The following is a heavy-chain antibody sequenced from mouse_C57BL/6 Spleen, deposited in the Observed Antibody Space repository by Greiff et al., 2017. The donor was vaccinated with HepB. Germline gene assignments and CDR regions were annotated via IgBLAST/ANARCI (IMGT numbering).Heavy chain of an antibody. D-gene: IGHD2-3*01. V-gene: IGHV3-6*01. J-gene: IGHJ3*01. Sequence: EVKLMESGPGLVKPSQSLSLTCSVTGYSITSGYYWNWIRQFPGNKLEWMGYISYDGSNNYNPSLKNRISITRDTSKNQFFLKLNSVTTEDTATYYCASPIYDGYYKFAYWGQGTLVTVSA. CDR2: ISYDGSN. CDR3: ASPIYDGYYKFAY. CDR1: GYSITSGYY.